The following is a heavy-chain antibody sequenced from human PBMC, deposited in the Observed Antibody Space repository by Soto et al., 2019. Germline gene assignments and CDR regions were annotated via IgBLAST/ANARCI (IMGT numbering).Heavy chain of an antibody. CDR3: VRDGTKTLRDWFDP. D-gene: IGHD1-1*01. CDR2: IYATGTT. Sequence: ETLSLTCTVSGASISGFYWSWIRKPAGKGLEWIGRIYATGTTDYNPSLKSRVMMSVDTSKKQFSLKLRSVTAADTAVYYCVRDGTKTLRDWFDPWGQGISVTVSS. CDR1: GASISGFY. V-gene: IGHV4-4*07. J-gene: IGHJ5*02.